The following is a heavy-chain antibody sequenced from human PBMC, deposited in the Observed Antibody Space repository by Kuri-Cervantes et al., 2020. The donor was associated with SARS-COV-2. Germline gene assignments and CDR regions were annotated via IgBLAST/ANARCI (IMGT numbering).Heavy chain of an antibody. CDR3: ARRHSSSSSWYYFDY. CDR2: IYYSGST. V-gene: IGHV4-39*01. D-gene: IGHD6-13*01. CDR1: GGSISSSSYY. J-gene: IGHJ4*02. Sequence: GSLRLSCTVSGGSISSSSYYWGWIRQPPGKGLEWIGSIYYSGSTYYNPSLKSRVTISVDTSKNQFSLKLSSVTAADTAVYYCARRHSSSSSWYYFDYWGQGTLVTVSS.